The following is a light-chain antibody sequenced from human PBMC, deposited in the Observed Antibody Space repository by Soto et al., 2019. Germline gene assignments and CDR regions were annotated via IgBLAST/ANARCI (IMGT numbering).Light chain of an antibody. CDR3: SAYTISSTVV. Sequence: QSALTQPASVSGSPGQSSTITCTETRNDVGAYKYVSWYQQDPGKAPKLIIYEVSYRPSGVSNRFSGSKSGNTASLTISGLQAEDEADYYCSAYTISSTVVFGGGTKLTVL. CDR1: RNDVGAYKY. J-gene: IGLJ2*01. CDR2: EVS. V-gene: IGLV2-14*01.